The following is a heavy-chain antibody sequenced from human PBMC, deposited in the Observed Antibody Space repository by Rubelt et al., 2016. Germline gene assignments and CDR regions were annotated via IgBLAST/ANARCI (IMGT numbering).Heavy chain of an antibody. CDR2: ITGSGGTK. Sequence: GGGPVQTGGSLSLSCAGPGFIFSSLAMTWVRQAPGKGWGWAARITGSGGTKDWADSAVGRFISSRNNSKNTLFLQMSTLRADDTAIYYCVRDRHSGYDRLNFFGLWGQGTLVTV. J-gene: IGHJ4*02. D-gene: IGHD5-12*01. CDR3: VRDRHSGYDRLNFFGL. CDR1: GFIFSSLA. V-gene: IGHV3-23*01.